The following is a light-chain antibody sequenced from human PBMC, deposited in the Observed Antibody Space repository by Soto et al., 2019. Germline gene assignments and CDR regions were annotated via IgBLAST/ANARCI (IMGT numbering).Light chain of an antibody. Sequence: EIVLTQSPGTLSLSPGERATLSCRATESVDSNYLAWYQQKPGQAPRLLIYGAASRATGTPDRLSGSGSGTDFILTISRLEPEDSAVYYCQQYSDSPQTFGQGTKVEIK. CDR2: GAA. CDR1: ESVDSNY. V-gene: IGKV3-20*01. J-gene: IGKJ1*01. CDR3: QQYSDSPQT.